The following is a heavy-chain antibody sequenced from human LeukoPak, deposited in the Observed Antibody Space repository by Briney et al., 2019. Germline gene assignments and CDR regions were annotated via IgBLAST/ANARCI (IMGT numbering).Heavy chain of an antibody. J-gene: IGHJ5*02. CDR2: IYHSGST. V-gene: IGHV4-30-2*02. D-gene: IGHD3-10*01. CDR3: AGAADDWFDP. CDR1: GGSISSGGYS. Sequence: SQTLSLTCAVSGGSISSGGYSWSWIRQPPGKGLEWIGYIYHSGSTYYNPYLKSRVTISVDRSKNQFPLKLSSVTAADTAVYYCAGAADDWFDPWGQGTLVTVSS.